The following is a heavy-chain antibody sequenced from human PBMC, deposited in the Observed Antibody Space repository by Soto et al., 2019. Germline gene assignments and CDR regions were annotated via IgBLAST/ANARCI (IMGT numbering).Heavy chain of an antibody. V-gene: IGHV3-7*01. D-gene: IGHD3-16*02. CDR3: ARTRPGLYIDY. J-gene: IGHJ4*02. CDR1: GFTFSNYW. CDR2: IKEDGSQT. Sequence: EVQLVASGGGLVQPGGSLRLSCAASGFTFSNYWMNWVRQAPGKGLEWVANIKEDGSQTYHVDSVKGRFTISRDNAKSSLYLQMNSLRAEDTAMYYCARTRPGLYIDYWGQGTLVTVSS.